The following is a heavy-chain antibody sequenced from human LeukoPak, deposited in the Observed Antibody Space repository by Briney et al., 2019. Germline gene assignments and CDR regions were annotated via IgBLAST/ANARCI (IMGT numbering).Heavy chain of an antibody. D-gene: IGHD2-8*01. Sequence: VASVKVSCKASGYTFTGYYMHWVRQAPGQGLEWMGWINPNSGGTNYAQKFQGRVTMTRDTSISTAYMELSRLRSDDTAVYYCARDPRVLMVYATDNAFDIWGQGTMVTVSS. V-gene: IGHV1-2*02. CDR3: ARDPRVLMVYATDNAFDI. CDR2: INPNSGGT. J-gene: IGHJ3*02. CDR1: GYTFTGYY.